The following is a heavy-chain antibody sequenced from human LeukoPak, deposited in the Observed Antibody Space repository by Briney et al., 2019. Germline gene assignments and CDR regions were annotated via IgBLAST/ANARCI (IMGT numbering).Heavy chain of an antibody. J-gene: IGHJ4*02. D-gene: IGHD6-13*01. CDR1: GFTFSSYA. V-gene: IGHV3-23*01. CDR2: ISGSGGST. CDR3: AKNIGSSSWQGWFFD. Sequence: GGSLSLSCAASGFTFSSYAMSWIRQAPGKGLEWVSAISGSGGSTYYADSEKRRFTIPRDNSKNPLFLQMNSLVAEDTAVDYCAKNIGSSSWQGWFFDWGQETLVTVSS.